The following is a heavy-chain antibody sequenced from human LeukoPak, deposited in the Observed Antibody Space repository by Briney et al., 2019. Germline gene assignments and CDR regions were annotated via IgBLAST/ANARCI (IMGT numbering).Heavy chain of an antibody. J-gene: IGHJ5*02. V-gene: IGHV1-46*01. D-gene: IGHD2-2*01. CDR1: GYTFTIYY. Sequence: ASVKVSCKASGYTFTIYYMHWVRQAPGQGLEWMGIINPSGGSTSYAQKFQGRGTMTRDTATSTVYMELSSLRYGDTAVYYCASFQGNCSSTSCATQNWFDPWGQGTLVTVSS. CDR3: ASFQGNCSSTSCATQNWFDP. CDR2: INPSGGST.